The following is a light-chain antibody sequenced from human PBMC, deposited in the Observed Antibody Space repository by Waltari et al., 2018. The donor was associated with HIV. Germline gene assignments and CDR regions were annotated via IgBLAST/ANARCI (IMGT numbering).Light chain of an antibody. CDR2: EVN. J-gene: IGLJ1*01. CDR3: SSYTSSSTLDV. V-gene: IGLV2-14*01. CDR1: RGDVGGYNY. Sequence: QSALTQPASVSGSPGQSITISCTGTRGDVGGYNYVSWYQQYPGKAPKLIIYEVNNRPSGVSDRFPGSKSGNTASLTISGLQAEDEADYYCSSYTSSSTLDVFGTGTEVTVL.